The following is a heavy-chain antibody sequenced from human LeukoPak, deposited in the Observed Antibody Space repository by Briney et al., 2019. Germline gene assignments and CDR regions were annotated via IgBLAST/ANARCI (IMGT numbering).Heavy chain of an antibody. V-gene: IGHV3-23*01. CDR1: GFTFSSYA. D-gene: IGHD3-22*01. J-gene: IGHJ4*02. Sequence: GGSLRLSCAASGFTFSSYAMSWVRQAPGKGLEWVSGISGSGDNTYYADSVKGRFTSSRDNSKNTLYVQVNSLGTEDTAAYYCAKGSYYDSSGSFYFDYWGQGTLVTVSS. CDR2: ISGSGDNT. CDR3: AKGSYYDSSGSFYFDY.